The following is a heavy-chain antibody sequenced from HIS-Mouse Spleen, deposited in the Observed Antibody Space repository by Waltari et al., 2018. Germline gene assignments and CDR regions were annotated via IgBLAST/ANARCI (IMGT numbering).Heavy chain of an antibody. Sequence: QLQLQESGPGLVKPSETLSLTCTVSGGSISSSSYYWGWIRQPPGEGLEWIWSIYYSGRTYYTASLKGPVTISRGTSQKQFYLKLSSVTAADTAVYYCAREIPYSSSWYDWYFDLWGRGTLVTVSS. J-gene: IGHJ2*01. CDR2: IYYSGRT. CDR3: AREIPYSSSWYDWYFDL. CDR1: GGSISSSSYY. V-gene: IGHV4-39*07. D-gene: IGHD6-13*01.